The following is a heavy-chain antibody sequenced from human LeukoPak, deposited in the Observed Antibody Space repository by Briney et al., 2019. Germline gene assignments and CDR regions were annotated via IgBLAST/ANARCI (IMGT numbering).Heavy chain of an antibody. CDR2: IYHSGST. CDR3: ARHRVGSGDTYYDFWSGYSGFDP. Sequence: SETLSLTCAVSGYSISSGYYWGWIRQPPGKGLEWIGSIYHSGSTYHNPSLKSRVTISVDTSKNQFSLKLSSVTAADTAVYYCARHRVGSGDTYYDFWSGYSGFDPWGQGTLVTVSS. J-gene: IGHJ5*02. V-gene: IGHV4-38-2*01. D-gene: IGHD3-3*01. CDR1: GYSISSGYY.